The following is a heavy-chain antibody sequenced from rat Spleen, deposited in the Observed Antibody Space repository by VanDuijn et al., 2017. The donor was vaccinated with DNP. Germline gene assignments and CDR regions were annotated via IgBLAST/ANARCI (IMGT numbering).Heavy chain of an antibody. D-gene: IGHD2-2*01. V-gene: IGHV5S23*01. CDR2: ITTGGGYT. Sequence: EVQLVESGGGVVQPGKSLKLSCAASGFSFSNYYMAWVRQAPAKGLEWVASITTGGGYTYYRDSVKGRFTISRDNAKSTLYLQMDSLRSEETATYYCARRDTFYYFDYWGQGVMVTVSS. J-gene: IGHJ2*01. CDR1: GFSFSNYY. CDR3: ARRDTFYYFDY.